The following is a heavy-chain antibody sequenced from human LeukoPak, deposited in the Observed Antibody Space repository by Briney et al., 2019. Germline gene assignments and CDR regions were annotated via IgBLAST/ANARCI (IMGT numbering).Heavy chain of an antibody. CDR2: IYYSGST. CDR1: GGSISSYY. V-gene: IGHV4-59*08. D-gene: IGHD6-13*01. Sequence: SETLSLTCTVSGGSISSYYWSWIRQPPGKGLEWIGYIYYSGSTNYNPSLKSRVTISVDTSKNQFSLKLSSVTAADTAVYYCARRVAAAGYAFDIWGQGTMVTVSS. CDR3: ARRVAAAGYAFDI. J-gene: IGHJ3*02.